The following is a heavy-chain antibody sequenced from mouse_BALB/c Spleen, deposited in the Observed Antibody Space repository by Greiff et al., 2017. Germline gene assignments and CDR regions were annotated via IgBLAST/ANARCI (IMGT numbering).Heavy chain of an antibody. D-gene: IGHD1-1*01. CDR1: GYTFTSHW. Sequence: DLVKPGASVKLSCKASGYTFTSHWINWIKQRPGQGLEWIGRIAPGSGSTYYNEMFKGKATLTVDTSSSTAYIQLSSLSSEDSAVYFCARNYYGSSYLYYYAMDYWGQGTSVTVSS. J-gene: IGHJ4*01. CDR2: IAPGSGST. V-gene: IGHV1S41*01. CDR3: ARNYYGSSYLYYYAMDY.